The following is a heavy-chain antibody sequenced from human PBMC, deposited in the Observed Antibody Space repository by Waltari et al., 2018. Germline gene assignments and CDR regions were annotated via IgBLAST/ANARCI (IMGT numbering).Heavy chain of an antibody. D-gene: IGHD2-2*01. CDR1: GGTFSYA. CDR3: ARDCSTSCSYYYYYGMDV. V-gene: IGHV1-69*01. J-gene: IGHJ6*02. CDR2: IIPIFGTA. Sequence: QVQLVQSGAEVKKPGSSVKVSCKASGGTFSYAISWVRQAPGQGLEWMGGIIPIFGTANYAQKFQGRVTITADESTSTAYMELSSLRSEDTAVYYCARDCSTSCSYYYYYGMDVWGQGTTVTVSS.